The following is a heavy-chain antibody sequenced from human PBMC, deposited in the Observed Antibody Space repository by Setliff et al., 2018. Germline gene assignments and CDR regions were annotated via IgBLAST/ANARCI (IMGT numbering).Heavy chain of an antibody. CDR1: GYRLIEVS. V-gene: IGHV1-24*01. J-gene: IGHJ4*02. CDR3: ARLPHTPNWNYRREVFDY. D-gene: IGHD1-7*01. Sequence: ASVKVSCKVSGYRLIEVSMHWVRQAPGKGLEWMGGFDPEDEETIYAQKFQGRVTMTEDTSTDTAYMELSSLISEDTAVYYCARLPHTPNWNYRREVFDYWGQGTLVTVSS. CDR2: FDPEDEET.